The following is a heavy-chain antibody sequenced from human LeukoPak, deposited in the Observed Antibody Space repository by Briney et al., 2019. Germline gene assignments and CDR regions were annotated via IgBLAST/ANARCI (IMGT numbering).Heavy chain of an antibody. CDR1: GFTFSGSA. J-gene: IGHJ3*02. D-gene: IGHD2-21*02. CDR3: AKTPGWRLNDAFDI. Sequence: GGSLRLSCAASGFTFSGSAMSWVRQAPGKGLEWVSGISIGGDYTYYADSVKGRFTISRDNSKNTLSLQMSNLRAEDTAVYYCAKTPGWRLNDAFDIWGQGTMVTVSS. CDR2: ISIGGDYT. V-gene: IGHV3-23*01.